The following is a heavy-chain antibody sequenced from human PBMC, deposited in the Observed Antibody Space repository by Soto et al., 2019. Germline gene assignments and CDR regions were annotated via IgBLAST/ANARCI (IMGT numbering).Heavy chain of an antibody. CDR3: AKDVPAGPIRGEMSYYFDY. Sequence: EVQLLESGGGLVQPGGSLRLSCAASGFTFSGYAMSWVRQAPGKGLEWVSAISGSGGSTYYADSVKGRFTISRDNSKNTLYLQMNSLRAEDTAVYYCAKDVPAGPIRGEMSYYFDYWGQGTLVTVSS. J-gene: IGHJ4*02. CDR1: GFTFSGYA. D-gene: IGHD3-10*01. CDR2: ISGSGGST. V-gene: IGHV3-23*01.